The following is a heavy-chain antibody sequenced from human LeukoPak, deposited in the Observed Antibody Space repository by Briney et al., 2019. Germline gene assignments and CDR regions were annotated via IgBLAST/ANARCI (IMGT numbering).Heavy chain of an antibody. CDR2: IYSGGST. CDR3: ARDKVGCSGGSCYSDPVYYYGMDV. J-gene: IGHJ6*02. Sequence: GESLKISCAASGFKFSSYAMSWVRQAPGKGLEWVSVIYSGGSTYYADSVKGRFTISRDNSKNTLYLQMNSLRAEDTAVYYCARDKVGCSGGSCYSDPVYYYGMDVWGQGTTVTVSS. D-gene: IGHD2-15*01. CDR1: GFKFSSYA. V-gene: IGHV3-66*01.